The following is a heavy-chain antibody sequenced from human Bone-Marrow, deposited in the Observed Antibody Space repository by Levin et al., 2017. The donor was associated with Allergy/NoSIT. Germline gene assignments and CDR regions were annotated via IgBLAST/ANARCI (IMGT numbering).Heavy chain of an antibody. Sequence: ASVKVSCKTSGNTLTFHPISWVRQAPGRGLEWMGRIIPIYDQAIYAQNFQGRVTITADKSTSTAYMDLSSLTYEDTAIYYCARGKGECTSPTCFFSFDHWGQGTLVTVSS. V-gene: IGHV1-69*02. CDR1: GNTLTFHP. D-gene: IGHD2-8*01. CDR2: IIPIYDQA. J-gene: IGHJ4*02. CDR3: ARGKGECTSPTCFFSFDH.